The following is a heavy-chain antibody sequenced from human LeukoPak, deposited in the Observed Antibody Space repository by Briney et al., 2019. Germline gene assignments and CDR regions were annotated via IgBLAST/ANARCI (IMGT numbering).Heavy chain of an antibody. CDR1: GYSTSSGYY. Sequence: PSETLSLTCAVSGYSTSSGYYWGWIRQPPGKGLEWIGSIYHSGSTFYNPSLKSRVTISVDTSKNQFSLKLTSVTAADTAVYYCARTQYSSSRLDYWGQGTLVTVSS. V-gene: IGHV4-38-2*01. CDR2: IYHSGST. J-gene: IGHJ4*02. D-gene: IGHD6-13*01. CDR3: ARTQYSSSRLDY.